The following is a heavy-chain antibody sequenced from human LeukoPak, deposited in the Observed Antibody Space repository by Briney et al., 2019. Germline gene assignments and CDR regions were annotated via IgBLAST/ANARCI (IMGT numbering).Heavy chain of an antibody. CDR1: GYTFTSYD. Sequence: ASVKVSCKASGYTFTSYDINWVRQATGQGLEWMGWMNPNSGNTGYAQKFQGRVTITRNTSISTAYMELSSLRSEDTAVYYCARSYDFWSGYHPFDYWGQGTLVTVSS. J-gene: IGHJ4*02. D-gene: IGHD3-3*01. CDR3: ARSYDFWSGYHPFDY. CDR2: MNPNSGNT. V-gene: IGHV1-8*03.